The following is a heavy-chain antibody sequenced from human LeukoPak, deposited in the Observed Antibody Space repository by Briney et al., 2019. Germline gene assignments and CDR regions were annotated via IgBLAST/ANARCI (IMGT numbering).Heavy chain of an antibody. D-gene: IGHD6-13*01. CDR1: GFTFSDYY. Sequence: GGSLRLSCAASGFTFSDYYMSWIRQAPGQGLEWVSAISGSGGSTHYADSVKGRFTISRDNSKNTLYLQMNSLRAEDTAVYYCANEEQQLGYFDYWGQGTLVTVSS. CDR2: ISGSGGST. V-gene: IGHV3-23*01. CDR3: ANEEQQLGYFDY. J-gene: IGHJ4*02.